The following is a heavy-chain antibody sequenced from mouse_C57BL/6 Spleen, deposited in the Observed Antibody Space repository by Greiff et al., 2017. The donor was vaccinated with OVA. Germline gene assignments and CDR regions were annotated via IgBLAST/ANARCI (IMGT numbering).Heavy chain of an antibody. J-gene: IGHJ4*01. Sequence: QVQLQQSGTELVKPGASVKLSCKASGYTFTSYWMHWVKQRPGQGLEWIGNINPSNGGTNYNEKFKSKATLTVDKSSSTAYMQLSSLTSEDSAVYYCAGELGRAYAMDYWGQGTSVTVSS. CDR1: GYTFTSYW. D-gene: IGHD4-1*01. V-gene: IGHV1-53*01. CDR3: AGELGRAYAMDY. CDR2: INPSNGGT.